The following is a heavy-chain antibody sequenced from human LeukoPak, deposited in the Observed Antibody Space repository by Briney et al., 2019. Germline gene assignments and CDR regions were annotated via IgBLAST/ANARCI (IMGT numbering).Heavy chain of an antibody. D-gene: IGHD6-13*01. CDR1: GGSISNYY. J-gene: IGHJ4*02. V-gene: IGHV4-4*07. CDR2: IYARGNT. CDR3: ARGVVAAAGRTFDF. Sequence: TSETLSLTCTVSGGSISNYYWSWIRQPAGKGLEWIGLIYARGNTNYNPSLKSRVTISLDTSKNQFSLKLSSVTAADTAVYYCARGVVAAAGRTFDFWGQGTLVTVSS.